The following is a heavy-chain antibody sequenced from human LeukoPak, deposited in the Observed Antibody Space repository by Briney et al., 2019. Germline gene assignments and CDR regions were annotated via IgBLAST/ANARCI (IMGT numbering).Heavy chain of an antibody. CDR3: AANRENYYDSSGYYLFDY. CDR2: INPNSGGT. D-gene: IGHD3-22*01. Sequence: ASVKVSCKSSGYTFTGYYMHWVRQAPGQGLEWMGWINPNSGGTNYAQKFQGRVTMTRDTSISTAYMELSRLRSDDTAVYYCAANRENYYDSSGYYLFDYWGQGTLVTVSS. CDR1: GYTFTGYY. J-gene: IGHJ4*02. V-gene: IGHV1-2*02.